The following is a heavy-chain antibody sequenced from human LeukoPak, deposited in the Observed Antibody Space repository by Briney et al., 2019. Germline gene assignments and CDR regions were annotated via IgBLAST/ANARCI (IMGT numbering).Heavy chain of an antibody. J-gene: IGHJ5*02. CDR2: VYRGGDT. CDR1: GFIVSGDY. Sequence: GGSLRLSCGVSGFIVSGDYMSWVRQAPGKGLEWGSVVYRGGDTYYADSVKGRFTIPRDNSQNPLYLQMNRLRVEDTAVYYCARHDWFDPWGPGSLVTVSS. CDR3: ARHDWFDP. V-gene: IGHV3-53*01. D-gene: IGHD3-3*01.